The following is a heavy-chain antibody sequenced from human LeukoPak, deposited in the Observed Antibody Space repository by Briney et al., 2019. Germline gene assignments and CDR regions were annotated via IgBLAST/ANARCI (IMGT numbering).Heavy chain of an antibody. CDR3: AKRYYYDSSGYYYYYYMDV. D-gene: IGHD3-22*01. Sequence: GGSLRLSCAASGFTFSSYAMSWVRQAPGKGLEWVSAISGSGGSTYYADSVKGWFTISRDNSKNTLYLQMNSLRAEDTAVYYCAKRYYYDSSGYYYYYYMDVWSKGTTVTVSS. J-gene: IGHJ6*03. CDR1: GFTFSSYA. CDR2: ISGSGGST. V-gene: IGHV3-23*01.